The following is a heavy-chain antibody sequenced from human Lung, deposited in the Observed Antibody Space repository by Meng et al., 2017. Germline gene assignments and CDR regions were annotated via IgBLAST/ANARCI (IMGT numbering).Heavy chain of an antibody. CDR1: GYSFTAYY. J-gene: IGHJ4*02. CDR2: IDPNSGVT. CDR3: ARDENISAAGKLFGDY. V-gene: IGHV1-2*06. Sequence: QVVLVQSGAEVKKPGASVKVSCKPSGYSFTAYYIHWVRQAPGQGLEWMGRIDPNSGVTEYAHKFHGRVTMTGDTSISTAYMELRRLTSDDTAVYYCARDENISAAGKLFGDYWGQGTLVTVSS. D-gene: IGHD6-13*01.